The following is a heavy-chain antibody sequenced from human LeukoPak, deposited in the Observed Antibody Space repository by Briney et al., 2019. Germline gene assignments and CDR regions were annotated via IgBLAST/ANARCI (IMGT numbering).Heavy chain of an antibody. CDR3: ARGPVRNWFDP. V-gene: IGHV4-59*01. Sequence: KPSENLSLTCSVSGGSISSYYWSSIRQPPGKALEWIGYIYYTGSTKYSPSLKSRVTISVDTSKKQFSLNLSSVTAADTAVYYCARGPVRNWFDPWGQGTLVTVSS. J-gene: IGHJ5*02. CDR1: GGSISSYY. CDR2: IYYTGST.